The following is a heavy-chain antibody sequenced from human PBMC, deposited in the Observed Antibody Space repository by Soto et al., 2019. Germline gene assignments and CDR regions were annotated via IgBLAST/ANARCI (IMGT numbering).Heavy chain of an antibody. CDR2: IYYSGST. CDR3: ARGGDIWGAYRYYFDY. Sequence: PSETLSLTCTVSGGSISSGGYCWSWIRQHPGKGLECIGYIYYSGSTYYNPSLKSRVTISVDTSKNQFSLKLSSVTAADTAVYYCARGGDIWGAYRYYFDYWGQGTLVTVSX. D-gene: IGHD3-16*02. CDR1: GGSISSGGYC. V-gene: IGHV4-31*03. J-gene: IGHJ4*02.